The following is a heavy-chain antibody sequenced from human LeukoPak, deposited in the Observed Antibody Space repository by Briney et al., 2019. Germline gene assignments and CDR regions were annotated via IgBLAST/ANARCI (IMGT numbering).Heavy chain of an antibody. D-gene: IGHD3-22*01. Sequence: ASVKLSCKSSGYTFTGYYIHWMRHAPGQGLELMGWITPNSGGTNYTQKFHGRGTMTRDTSNSKAYMEPSKLRPDDTAVYHRARSEYYDSSRFHPEYFQHWGQGTLVTVSS. J-gene: IGHJ1*01. CDR2: ITPNSGGT. V-gene: IGHV1-2*02. CDR1: GYTFTGYY. CDR3: ARSEYYDSSRFHPEYFQH.